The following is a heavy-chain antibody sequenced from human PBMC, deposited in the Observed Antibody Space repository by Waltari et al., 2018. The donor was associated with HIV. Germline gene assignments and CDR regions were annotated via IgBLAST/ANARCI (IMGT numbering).Heavy chain of an antibody. D-gene: IGHD5-12*01. Sequence: QLKLQESGPGLAKPSETLSLTCIVSGGSISSTSNNWAWIRQPPGKGLEWIGSVYYSGNTYNRPSLKSRVTISVDTSKNQFSLRLGSVTAADTAVYYCARRYSGYGGRHPWFDPWGQGTLVTVSS. CDR2: VYYSGNT. V-gene: IGHV4-39*01. J-gene: IGHJ5*02. CDR3: ARRYSGYGGRHPWFDP. CDR1: GGSISSTSNN.